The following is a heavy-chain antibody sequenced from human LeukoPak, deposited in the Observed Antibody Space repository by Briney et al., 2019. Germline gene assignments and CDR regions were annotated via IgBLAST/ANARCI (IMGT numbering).Heavy chain of an antibody. D-gene: IGHD1-1*01. J-gene: IGHJ2*01. CDR2: ISGTGYNT. Sequence: GGSLRLSCAASGFTFRNCAMSWVRQAPGKGLEWVPGISGTGYNTYYADSVKGRFTISRDNSKNTLYLQLTSLRAEDTAVYYCVRGIRPTATPYWYFDLWGRGTLVTVSS. CDR1: GFTFRNCA. CDR3: VRGIRPTATPYWYFDL. V-gene: IGHV3-23*01.